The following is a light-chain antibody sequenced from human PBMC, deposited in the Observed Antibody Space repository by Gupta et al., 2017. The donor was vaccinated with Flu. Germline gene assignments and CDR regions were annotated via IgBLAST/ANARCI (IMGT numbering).Light chain of an antibody. CDR1: SSDVGRSNS. CDR2: DVI. Sequence: QSALTQPASVSGSPGPSINISCTGTSSDVGRSNSVSWYRQDPGKAPKLIIYDVISRPSGVSSRFSGSKSGNTASLTIAGLQAEDETDYYCSSYTSTDNFYVFGTGTKVTVL. CDR3: SSYTSTDNFYV. J-gene: IGLJ1*01. V-gene: IGLV2-14*01.